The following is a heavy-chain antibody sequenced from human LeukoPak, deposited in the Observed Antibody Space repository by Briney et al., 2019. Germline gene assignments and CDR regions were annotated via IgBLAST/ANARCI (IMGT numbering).Heavy chain of an antibody. J-gene: IGHJ6*02. V-gene: IGHV3-33*01. D-gene: IGHD4-17*01. CDR2: IWYDGSNK. CDR3: ARESDYPYYYGMDV. CDR1: GFTFISYG. Sequence: GGSLRLSCAPSGFTFISYGMHWVRQPPGKGREWVAVIWYDGSNKYYADSVKGRFTISRDNSKNTLYLQMNSLRAEDTAVYYCARESDYPYYYGMDVWGQGTTVTVSS.